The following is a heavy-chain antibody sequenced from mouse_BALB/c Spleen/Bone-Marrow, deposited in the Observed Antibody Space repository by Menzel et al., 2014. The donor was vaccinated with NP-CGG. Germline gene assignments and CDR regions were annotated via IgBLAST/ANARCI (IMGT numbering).Heavy chain of an antibody. CDR1: GFDFSRYW. J-gene: IGHJ2*01. CDR3: ARPDYYGYLNY. CDR2: INPDSRTI. D-gene: IGHD1-1*01. V-gene: IGHV4-1*02. Sequence: EVKVEESGGGLVQPGGSLKLSCAASGFDFSRYWMSWVRRAPGKGLEWIGEINPDSRTINYSPSLKDKFIISRDNAKNTLYLLLNKVRSEDTALYYCARPDYYGYLNYWGQGTTLTVSS.